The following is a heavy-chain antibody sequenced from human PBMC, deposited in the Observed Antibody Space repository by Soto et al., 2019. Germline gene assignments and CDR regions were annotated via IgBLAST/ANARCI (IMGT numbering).Heavy chain of an antibody. CDR1: GYAFTTYG. V-gene: IGHV1-18*01. CDR3: XXXXXGXY. Sequence: QVHLVQSGAEVKKPGASVKVSCKGSGYAFTTYGITWVRQAPGQGLEWMGWISAHNGNTNYAQKLQGRVTVTRDTXXXXXXXXXXXXXXXXXXXXXXXXXXXGXYWGQGALVTVSS. CDR2: ISAHNGNT. J-gene: IGHJ4*02.